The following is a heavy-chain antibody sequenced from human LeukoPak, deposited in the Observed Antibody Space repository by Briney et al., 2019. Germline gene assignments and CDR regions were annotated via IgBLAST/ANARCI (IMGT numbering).Heavy chain of an antibody. J-gene: IGHJ4*02. CDR1: GFTFSSYW. V-gene: IGHV3-74*01. CDR3: AKDAVPVATVYYFDY. Sequence: GGSLRLSCAASGFTFSSYWMHWVRQAPGKGLVWVSRINSDGSSTSYADSVKGRFTISRDNAKNTLYPQMNSLRAEDTALYYCAKDAVPVATVYYFDYWGQGTLVTVSS. D-gene: IGHD2-2*01. CDR2: INSDGSST.